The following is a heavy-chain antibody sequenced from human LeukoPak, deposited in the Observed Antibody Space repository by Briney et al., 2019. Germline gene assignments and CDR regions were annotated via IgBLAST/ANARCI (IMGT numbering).Heavy chain of an antibody. CDR3: TRDRRMTTANSDAFNI. D-gene: IGHD4-11*01. CDR2: MNPSGGST. Sequence: ASVKVSCKASGYTFTSYYIHWVRQAPGQGLEWMAIMNPSGGSTTYAQKFQGRVTMTRDTSTSTVYMELSSLRSEDTAVYYCTRDRRMTTANSDAFNIWGQGTMVTVSS. J-gene: IGHJ3*02. V-gene: IGHV1-46*03. CDR1: GYTFTSYY.